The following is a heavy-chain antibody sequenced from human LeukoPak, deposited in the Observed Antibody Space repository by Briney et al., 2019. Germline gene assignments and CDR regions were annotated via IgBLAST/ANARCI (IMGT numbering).Heavy chain of an antibody. CDR1: GGSISSYY. J-gene: IGHJ3*02. CDR2: IYYSGST. V-gene: IGHV4-59*01. CDR3: ARDPSYYYGSGSYFDAFDI. Sequence: PSETLSLTCTVSGGSISSYYWSWIRQPPGKGLEWIGYIYYSGSTNYNPSLKSRVTISVDTSKNQFSLKLSSVTAADPAVYYCARDPSYYYGSGSYFDAFDIWGQGTMVTVSS. D-gene: IGHD3-10*01.